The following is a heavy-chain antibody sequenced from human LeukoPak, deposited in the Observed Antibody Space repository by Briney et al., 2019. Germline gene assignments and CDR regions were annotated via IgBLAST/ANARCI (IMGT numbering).Heavy chain of an antibody. Sequence: GGPLRHSHAASGLPLSVYGMHGVADPPERGGVWGAVISYDGSNKYYADSVKGRFTISRDNSKNTLYLQMNSLRAEDTAVYYCAKDVLAQWLAYYFDYWGQGTLVTVSS. CDR3: AKDVLAQWLAYYFDY. J-gene: IGHJ4*02. V-gene: IGHV3-30*18. CDR2: ISYDGSNK. D-gene: IGHD6-19*01. CDR1: GLPLSVYG.